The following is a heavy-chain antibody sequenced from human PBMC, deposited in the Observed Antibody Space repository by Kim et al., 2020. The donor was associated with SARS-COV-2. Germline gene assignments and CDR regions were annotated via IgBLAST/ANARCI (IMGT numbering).Heavy chain of an antibody. D-gene: IGHD3-16*01. J-gene: IGHJ3*02. Sequence: SETLSLTCTVSGGSISSGGYYWSWIRQHPGKGLEWIVYIYYSGSTYYNPSLKSRVTISEDTSKNQFSLKLSSVTAADTAVYYCAKEGPKKGVDASLPGAFDIWGQGTMVTVSS. V-gene: IGHV4-31*03. CDR2: IYYSGST. CDR1: GGSISSGGYY. CDR3: AKEGPKKGVDASLPGAFDI.